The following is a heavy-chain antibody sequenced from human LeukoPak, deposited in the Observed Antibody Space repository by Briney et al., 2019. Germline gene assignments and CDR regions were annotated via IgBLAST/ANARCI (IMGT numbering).Heavy chain of an antibody. CDR3: AKDIGYNYYDSSGYSFDY. V-gene: IGHV3-9*01. J-gene: IGHJ4*02. CDR1: GFTFDDYA. Sequence: GGSLRLSCAASGFTFDDYAMHWVQQAPGKGLEWVSGISWNSGSIGYADSVKGRFTISRDNAKNSLYLQMNSLRAEDTALYYCAKDIGYNYYDSSGYSFDYWGQGTLVTVSS. D-gene: IGHD3-22*01. CDR2: ISWNSGSI.